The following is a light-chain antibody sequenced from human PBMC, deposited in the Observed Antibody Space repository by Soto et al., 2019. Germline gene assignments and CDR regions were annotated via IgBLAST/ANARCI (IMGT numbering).Light chain of an antibody. J-gene: IGKJ3*01. CDR2: AAS. Sequence: DIQMTQSPSSLSASVGDRVTITCRASQGVSNYLAWYQQKPGKVPKLLIYAASTLQSGVPSRFSGSGSGTDFTLTISSLQPEDVATYYCQRYDSAQGFTFGPGTKVD. CDR3: QRYDSAQGFT. V-gene: IGKV1-27*01. CDR1: QGVSNY.